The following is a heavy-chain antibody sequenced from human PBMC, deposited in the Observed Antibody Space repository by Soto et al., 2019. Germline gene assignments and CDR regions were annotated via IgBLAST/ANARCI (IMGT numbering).Heavy chain of an antibody. CDR3: SRVSATGTRWIDP. J-gene: IGHJ5*02. D-gene: IGHD6-13*01. CDR2: ISYPGRT. V-gene: IGHV4-31*03. Sequence: QVQLQESGPGLVKPSQTLSLTCSVSGGSINSGDYYWAWIRQHPGKGLEWIGYISYPGRTYSNPSLPCSVAIALDMSESQFSLKLTSVTAADTAVYFCSRVSATGTRWIDPWGQGTLVTVSP. CDR1: GGSINSGDYY.